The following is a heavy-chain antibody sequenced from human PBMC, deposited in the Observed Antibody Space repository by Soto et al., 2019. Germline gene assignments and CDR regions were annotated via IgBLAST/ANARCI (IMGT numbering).Heavy chain of an antibody. Sequence: PGGSLRLSCAASGFTFSSYGMHWVRQAPGKGLEWVAVVSYDGRNQYYPDSAKGRFTISRDNSKNTLFLQVNSLRAEDTAVYYCARGDDYDSTSLDYWGQGTLVTVYS. CDR2: VSYDGRNQ. CDR1: GFTFSSYG. CDR3: ARGDDYDSTSLDY. V-gene: IGHV3-30*03. D-gene: IGHD3-22*01. J-gene: IGHJ4*02.